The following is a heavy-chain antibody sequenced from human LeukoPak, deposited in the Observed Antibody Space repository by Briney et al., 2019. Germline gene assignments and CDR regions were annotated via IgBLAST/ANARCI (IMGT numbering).Heavy chain of an antibody. CDR2: IYHSGST. CDR1: GYSISSGYY. Sequence: SETLSLTCTVSGYSISSGYYWGWIRQPPGKGLEWIGSIYHSGSTYYNASLKSRVSISVDTSKNHFSLRLTSVTAADTAVYYCARQTGSGLFILPGGQGTLVTVSS. CDR3: ARQTGSGLFILP. D-gene: IGHD3/OR15-3a*01. V-gene: IGHV4-38-2*02. J-gene: IGHJ4*02.